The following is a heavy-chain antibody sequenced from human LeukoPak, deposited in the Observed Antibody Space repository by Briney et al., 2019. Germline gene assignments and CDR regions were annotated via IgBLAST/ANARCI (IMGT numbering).Heavy chain of an antibody. V-gene: IGHV3-11*01. D-gene: IGHD6-13*01. CDR1: GFTFSDYY. CDR3: ARDPSYSSSWSPADY. J-gene: IGHJ4*02. Sequence: GGSLRLSCAASGFTFSDYYMSWIRQAPGKGLEWVSYISSSGSTIYYADSVKGRFTISRDNAKNSLYLQMNSLRAEDTAVYYCARDPSYSSSWSPADYWGQGTLATVSS. CDR2: ISSSGSTI.